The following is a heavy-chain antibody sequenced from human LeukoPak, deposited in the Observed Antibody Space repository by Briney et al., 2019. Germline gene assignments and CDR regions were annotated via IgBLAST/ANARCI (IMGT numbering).Heavy chain of an antibody. D-gene: IGHD6-19*01. CDR2: MNPNNGNT. CDR1: GYTFTSYD. J-gene: IGHJ1*01. V-gene: IGHV1-8*01. Sequence: ASVKVSCKASGYTFTSYDINWVRQATGRGLEWMGWMNPNNGNTDYAQKFQDRVTLTRNTSISTAYMELSSLRSEDTAVYYCTRGGPVAGTHKYFQHWGQGTLVTVSS. CDR3: TRGGPVAGTHKYFQH.